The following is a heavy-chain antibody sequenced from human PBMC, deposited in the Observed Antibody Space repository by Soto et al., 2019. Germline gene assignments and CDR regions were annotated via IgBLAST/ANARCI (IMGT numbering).Heavy chain of an antibody. J-gene: IGHJ4*02. V-gene: IGHV1-46*01. CDR2: INPSGGST. CDR1: GYTFTRYY. D-gene: IGHD4-4*01. Sequence: ASVKVSCKPSGYTFTRYYIHWVRQAPGQGLEWMGMINPSGGSTSYAQKFQGRVTMTRDSSTRTVYMELTSLRPEDTAVYYCAVHSHQHFDYWGQGTLVTVSS. CDR3: AVHSHQHFDY.